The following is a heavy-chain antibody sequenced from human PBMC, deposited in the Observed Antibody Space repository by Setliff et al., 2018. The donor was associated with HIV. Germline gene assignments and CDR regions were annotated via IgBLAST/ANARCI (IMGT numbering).Heavy chain of an antibody. Sequence: SETLSLTCAVYGGSFSDYFWTWIRQPPGKGLGWIGKIRPSGGTNYNPSLKSRVTISVDSSKNQFSLKLSSVTAADSAVYFCARTLWCEESASYDAFDIWGQGTMVTVSS. D-gene: IGHD3-10*01. V-gene: IGHV4-34*01. J-gene: IGHJ3*02. CDR3: ARTLWCEESASYDAFDI. CDR2: IRPSGGT. CDR1: GGSFSDYF.